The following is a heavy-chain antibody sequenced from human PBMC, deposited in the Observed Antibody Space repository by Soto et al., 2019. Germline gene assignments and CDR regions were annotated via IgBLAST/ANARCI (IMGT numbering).Heavy chain of an antibody. CDR1: GFTFSSYA. CDR3: ASLVKTYDSSGYYGPD. CDR2: MSYDGSNK. J-gene: IGHJ4*02. D-gene: IGHD3-22*01. V-gene: IGHV3-30-3*01. Sequence: GGSLRLSCAASGFTFSSYAMHWVRQAPGKGLEWVAVMSYDGSNKYYADSVKGRFTISRDNSKNTLYLQMNSLRAEDTAVYYCASLVKTYDSSGYYGPDWGQGTLVTVSS.